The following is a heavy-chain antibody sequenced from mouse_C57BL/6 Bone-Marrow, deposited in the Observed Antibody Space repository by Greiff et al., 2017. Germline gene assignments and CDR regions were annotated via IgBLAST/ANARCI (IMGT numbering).Heavy chain of an antibody. Sequence: QVQLQQSGPELVQPSPSLSISCTASGFSLTSYCVHWVRQSPGQGLEWLGVIWRGGGTAYNAAFISSVSISKDESKCKVFCKMNSRQATDTAIDYCARTGYGSRGYYAMDYWGQGTSVTVSS. D-gene: IGHD1-1*01. V-gene: IGHV2-2*02. J-gene: IGHJ4*01. CDR3: ARTGYGSRGYYAMDY. CDR2: IWRGGGT. CDR1: GFSLTSYC.